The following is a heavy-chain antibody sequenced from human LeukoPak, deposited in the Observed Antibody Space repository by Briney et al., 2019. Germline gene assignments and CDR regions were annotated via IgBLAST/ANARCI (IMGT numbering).Heavy chain of an antibody. Sequence: GASVKVSCKASGYTFTSYGISWVRQAPGQGLEWMGWISAYNGNTNYAQKLQGRVTMTTDTSTSTVYMELRSLRSDDTAVYYCARDPAYDYVWGSYRYFDYWGQGTLVTVSS. CDR3: ARDPAYDYVWGSYRYFDY. V-gene: IGHV1-18*01. J-gene: IGHJ4*02. D-gene: IGHD3-16*02. CDR2: ISAYNGNT. CDR1: GYTFTSYG.